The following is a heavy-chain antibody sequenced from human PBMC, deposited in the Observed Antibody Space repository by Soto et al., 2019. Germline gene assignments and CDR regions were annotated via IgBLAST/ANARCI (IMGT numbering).Heavy chain of an antibody. J-gene: IGHJ4*02. D-gene: IGHD2-8*01. CDR1: GYTFTSYG. Sequence: QVRLVQSGAEVRKPGASVKVSCTTSGYTFTSYGVSWVRQAPGQGLEWMGWISAKNANANYAEHLQGRLTKTTDTSPSTLYMELRSLTSDDTAVYYCARDAPAGVRLTIDSWGQGTPVTLSS. V-gene: IGHV1-18*01. CDR3: ARDAPAGVRLTIDS. CDR2: ISAKNANA.